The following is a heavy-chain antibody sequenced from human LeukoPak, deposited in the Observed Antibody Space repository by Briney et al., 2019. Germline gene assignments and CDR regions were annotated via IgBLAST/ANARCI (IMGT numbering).Heavy chain of an antibody. CDR3: ARDQGDILTGPYYYYGMDV. CDR1: GYTFTGYY. V-gene: IGHV1-2*02. J-gene: IGHJ6*02. Sequence: ASVKVSCKASGYTFTGYYMHWVRQAPGQGLEWMGWINPNSGGTNYAQKFQGRVTMTRDMSISTAYMELSRLRSDDTAVYYCARDQGDILTGPYYYYGMDVWGQGTTVTVSS. CDR2: INPNSGGT. D-gene: IGHD3-9*01.